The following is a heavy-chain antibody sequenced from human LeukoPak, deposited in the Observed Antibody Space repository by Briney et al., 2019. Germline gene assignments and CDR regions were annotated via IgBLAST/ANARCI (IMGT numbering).Heavy chain of an antibody. CDR1: GGSISSSSYY. V-gene: IGHV4-39*01. D-gene: IGHD6-19*01. CDR2: IYYSGST. J-gene: IGHJ3*02. Sequence: PSETLSLTCTVSGGSISSSSYYWGWIRQPPGKGLEWIGSIYYSGSTYYNPSLKSRVTISVDTSKNQFSLKLSSVTAADTAVYYCASGGYSSGYHICFDIWGQGTMVTVSS. CDR3: ASGGYSSGYHICFDI.